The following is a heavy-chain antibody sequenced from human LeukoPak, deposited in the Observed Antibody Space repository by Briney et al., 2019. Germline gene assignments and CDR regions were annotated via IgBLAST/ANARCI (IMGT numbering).Heavy chain of an antibody. D-gene: IGHD1-26*01. CDR2: IYSGGSK. CDR1: GFTVSSNY. Sequence: PGGSLRLSCAASGFTVSSNYMSWVRQAPGKGLEWVSVIYSGGSKYYADSVKGRFTISRDNSKNTLYLQMGSLRPEGMAVYYCARDLGVAGALDYWGQGTLVTVSS. CDR3: ARDLGVAGALDY. V-gene: IGHV3-53*05. J-gene: IGHJ4*01.